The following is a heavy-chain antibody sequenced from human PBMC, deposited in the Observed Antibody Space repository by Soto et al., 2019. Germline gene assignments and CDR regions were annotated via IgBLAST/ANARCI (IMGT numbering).Heavy chain of an antibody. Sequence: QVQLVQSGAEVKKTGASVKVSCKASGYTFTGYYMHWVRQAPGQGLEWMGWINPNSGGTNYAQKFEGWFTMTRYTAISTAYMELSRLRSDYTAVYYCARVPIYSRVEVGMDVWGQGTTVTVSS. CDR2: INPNSGGT. CDR3: ARVPIYSRVEVGMDV. J-gene: IGHJ6*02. D-gene: IGHD4-4*01. V-gene: IGHV1-2*04. CDR1: GYTFTGYY.